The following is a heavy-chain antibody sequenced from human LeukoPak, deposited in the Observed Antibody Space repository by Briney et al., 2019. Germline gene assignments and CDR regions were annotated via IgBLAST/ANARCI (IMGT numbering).Heavy chain of an antibody. CDR1: GFTFSTYG. D-gene: IGHD3-22*01. V-gene: IGHV3-30*18. Sequence: GGSLRLSCAVSGFTFSTYGMHWVRQAPGKGLEWVAVISHDGSNKYYADSVKGRFTSSRDNSKNSLFLQMNSLRTEDTALYYCAKARGLIGGAFDIWGQGTMVTVSS. CDR3: AKARGLIGGAFDI. J-gene: IGHJ3*02. CDR2: ISHDGSNK.